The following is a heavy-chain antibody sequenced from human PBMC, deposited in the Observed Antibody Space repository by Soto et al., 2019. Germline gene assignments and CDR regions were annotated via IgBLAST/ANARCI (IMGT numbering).Heavy chain of an antibody. Sequence: QVQLQESGPGLVKPSQTLSLTCTVSGGSISSGDHYWSWIRQPPGKGLEWIGYIYYSGDTYHNPSLKSRVTISVDTSKNQFSLKLSSVTAANTAVYYCARVWSGYYKFDYWGQGNLVTVSS. J-gene: IGHJ4*02. CDR2: IYYSGDT. V-gene: IGHV4-30-4*01. CDR3: ARVWSGYYKFDY. CDR1: GGSISSGDHY. D-gene: IGHD3-3*01.